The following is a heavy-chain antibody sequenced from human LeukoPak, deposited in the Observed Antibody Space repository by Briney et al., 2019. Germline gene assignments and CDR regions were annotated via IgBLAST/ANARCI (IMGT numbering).Heavy chain of an antibody. D-gene: IGHD3-22*01. V-gene: IGHV1-69*04. J-gene: IGHJ4*02. CDR2: IIPIFGIA. Sequence: SVKVSCKASGGTFSSYAISWVRQAPGQGLAWMGRIIPIFGIANYAQKFQGRVTITADKSTSTAYMELSSLRSEDTAVYYCASDYYDSSGYLPKDYFDYWGQGTLVTVSS. CDR3: ASDYYDSSGYLPKDYFDY. CDR1: GGTFSSYA.